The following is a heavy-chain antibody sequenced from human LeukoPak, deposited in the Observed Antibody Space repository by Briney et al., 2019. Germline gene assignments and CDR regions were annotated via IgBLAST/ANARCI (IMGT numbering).Heavy chain of an antibody. V-gene: IGHV3-74*01. CDR3: TVEWGVASTYSVFDI. CDR1: GFTFSSYW. CDR2: INTDGSST. J-gene: IGHJ3*02. D-gene: IGHD1-26*01. Sequence: GGSLRLSCAASGFTFSSYWMHWVRQAPGKGLVWASRINTDGSSTSYADSVKGRFTISRDNAKNTLYLQMNSLRAEDTALYYCTVEWGVASTYSVFDIWGQGTVVTVSS.